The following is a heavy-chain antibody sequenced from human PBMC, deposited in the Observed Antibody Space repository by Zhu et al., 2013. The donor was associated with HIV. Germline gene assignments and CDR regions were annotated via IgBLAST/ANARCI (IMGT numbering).Heavy chain of an antibody. V-gene: IGHV1-2*02. CDR2: INPNSGGT. D-gene: IGHD1-26*01. CDR3: ARNLMIGYSGSSDWYFDL. Sequence: QVQLVQSGAEVKKPGASVKVSCKASGYVFTGYYIHWVRQAPGQGLEWMGWINPNSGGTNYAQKFQGRVTMTRDTSISTAHMELNRLRSDDTAVYYCARNLMIGYSGSSDWYFDLWGRGTLVTVSS. CDR1: GYVFTGYY. J-gene: IGHJ2*01.